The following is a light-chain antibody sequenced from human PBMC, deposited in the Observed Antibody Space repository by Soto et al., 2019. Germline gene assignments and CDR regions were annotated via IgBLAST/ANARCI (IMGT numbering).Light chain of an antibody. Sequence: QSALTQPASVSGSPGQSITISCTGTSGDIGGYNYVSWYQQHPGKAPKLLISEVTNRPSGVSNRFSGSKSGNTASLTISGLQAEDEADYYCSSYTSSNTFYVFGTGTKVTVL. V-gene: IGLV2-14*01. CDR1: SGDIGGYNY. CDR2: EVT. J-gene: IGLJ1*01. CDR3: SSYTSSNTFYV.